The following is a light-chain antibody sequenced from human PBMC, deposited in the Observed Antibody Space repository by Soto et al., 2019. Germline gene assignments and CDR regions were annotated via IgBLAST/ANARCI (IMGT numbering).Light chain of an antibody. CDR1: HSVRSK. Sequence: EIVMTQSPATLSVSPVERATRSGGASHSVRSKLAWYKQKPGQAPRVLIYDASNRATGIPARFSGSGSGTDSTLPLSSLEPEDFAAYYCQQRSNWPLVGGGTKVEI. V-gene: IGKV3-11*01. J-gene: IGKJ4*01. CDR2: DAS. CDR3: QQRSNWPL.